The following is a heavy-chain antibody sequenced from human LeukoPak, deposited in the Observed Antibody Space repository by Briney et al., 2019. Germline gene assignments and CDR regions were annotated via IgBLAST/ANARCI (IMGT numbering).Heavy chain of an antibody. Sequence: SETLSLTCTVSGGSIRSGTDYWSWIRQPAGKGLEWIGRIYMSGSTDYNPSFKSRVTMSVDTSKNQVSLKLRSVTAADTAVYYCARVVWGGDFHYSLDVWGKGTTVIVSS. CDR1: GGSIRSGTDY. D-gene: IGHD7-27*01. CDR3: ARVVWGGDFHYSLDV. V-gene: IGHV4-61*02. J-gene: IGHJ6*03. CDR2: IYMSGST.